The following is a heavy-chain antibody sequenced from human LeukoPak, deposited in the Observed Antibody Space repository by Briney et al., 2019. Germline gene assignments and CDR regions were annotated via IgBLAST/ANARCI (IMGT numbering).Heavy chain of an antibody. Sequence: GESLKISCKGSGYSFTSYWIGWVRQAPGKGLEWVSGITGRGESIYYAGSVEGRFTISRDNSKNTLYLQMNSLRAEDTAVYYCAKDRRLAAFDYGGQGTLVTVSS. CDR2: ITGRGESI. CDR3: AKDRRLAAFDY. V-gene: IGHV3-23*01. CDR1: GYSFTSYW. D-gene: IGHD6-25*01. J-gene: IGHJ4*02.